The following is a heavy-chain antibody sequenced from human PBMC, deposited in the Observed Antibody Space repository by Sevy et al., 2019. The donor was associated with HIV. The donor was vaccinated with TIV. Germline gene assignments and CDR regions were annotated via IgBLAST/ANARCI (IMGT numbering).Heavy chain of an antibody. Sequence: SETLSLTCAVYGESVSSSYWTWIRQPPVGGLDWVGEVDHSGGTSYNPSLKSRATVSLDTSKRQFSLKLNSVTAADTAVCFCARGRSPKRLPLLYSGYDHMTAHFFDYWGQGALVTVSS. V-gene: IGHV4-34*01. CDR1: GESVSSSY. D-gene: IGHD5-12*01. CDR2: VDHSGGT. J-gene: IGHJ4*02. CDR3: ARGRSPKRLPLLYSGYDHMTAHFFDY.